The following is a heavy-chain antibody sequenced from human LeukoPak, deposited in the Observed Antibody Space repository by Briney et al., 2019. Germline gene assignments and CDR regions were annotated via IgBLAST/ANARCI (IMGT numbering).Heavy chain of an antibody. Sequence: SETLSLTCTVSGYSISSGYYWGWIRQPPGKGLEWIGRIYTSGSTNYNPSLKSRVTMSVDTSKNQFSLKLSSVTAADTAVYYCARDRYYYDSSGYSSIDYWGQGTLVTVSS. CDR3: ARDRYYYDSSGYSSIDY. CDR2: IYTSGST. CDR1: GYSISSGYY. V-gene: IGHV4-38-2*02. J-gene: IGHJ4*02. D-gene: IGHD3-22*01.